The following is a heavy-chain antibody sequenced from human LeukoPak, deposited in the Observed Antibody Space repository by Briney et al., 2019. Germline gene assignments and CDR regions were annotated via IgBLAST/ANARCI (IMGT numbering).Heavy chain of an antibody. J-gene: IGHJ4*02. CDR3: AKDPTDFDSSGQTYFDY. CDR1: GFSFSDYY. CDR2: ISISTKTI. Sequence: GGSLRLSCAASGFSFSDYYMSWIRQPPGKGLEWVSYISISTKTIYYADSVKGRFTISRDNAKNSLYLQMNSLKAEDTAIYYCAKDPTDFDSSGQTYFDYWGQGTLVTVSS. D-gene: IGHD3-22*01. V-gene: IGHV3-11*01.